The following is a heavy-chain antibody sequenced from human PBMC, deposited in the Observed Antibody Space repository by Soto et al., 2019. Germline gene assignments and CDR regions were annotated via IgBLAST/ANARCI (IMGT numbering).Heavy chain of an antibody. CDR1: GFTFRSYG. J-gene: IGHJ6*02. CDR2: ISYDGTNK. D-gene: IGHD3-10*01. CDR3: AKDNNYSSGNSYKHYYGMDV. V-gene: IGHV3-30*18. Sequence: PGGSLRLSCAASGFTFRSYGIHWVRQAPGKGLEWVAVISYDGTNKYYGDSAKGRFTISRDNSKNTLFLQMNSLRAEDTAVYYCAKDNNYSSGNSYKHYYGMDVWGQGTTVTVSS.